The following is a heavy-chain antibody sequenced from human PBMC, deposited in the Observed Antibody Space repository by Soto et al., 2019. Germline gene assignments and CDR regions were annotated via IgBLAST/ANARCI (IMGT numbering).Heavy chain of an antibody. V-gene: IGHV3-21*01. Sequence: GGSLRLSCAASGFTFSSYSMNWVRQAPGKGLEWVSSISSSSSYIYYADSVKGRFTISRDNAKNSLYLQMNSLRAEDTAVYYCARDRKDIVVVPDAYWGQGTLVTVSS. CDR1: GFTFSSYS. CDR2: ISSSSSYI. D-gene: IGHD2-2*01. J-gene: IGHJ4*02. CDR3: ARDRKDIVVVPDAY.